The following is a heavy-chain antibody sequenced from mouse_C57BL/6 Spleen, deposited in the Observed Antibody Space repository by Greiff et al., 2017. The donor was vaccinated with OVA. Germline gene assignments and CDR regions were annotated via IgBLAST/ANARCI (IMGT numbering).Heavy chain of an antibody. J-gene: IGHJ1*03. D-gene: IGHD1-1*01. V-gene: IGHV1-64*01. Sequence: QVQLKESGAELVKPGASVKLSCKASGYTFTSYWMHWVKQRPGQGLEWIGMIHPNSGSTNYNEKFKSKATLTVDKSSSTAYMQLSSLTSEDSAVYYCARSGYGSSYWYFDVWGTGTTVTVSS. CDR2: IHPNSGST. CDR3: ARSGYGSSYWYFDV. CDR1: GYTFTSYW.